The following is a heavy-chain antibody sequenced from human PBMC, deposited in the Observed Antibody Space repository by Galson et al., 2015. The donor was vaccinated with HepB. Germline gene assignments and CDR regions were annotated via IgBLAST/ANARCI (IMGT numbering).Heavy chain of an antibody. Sequence: SVKVSCKASGYTFSSYAIHWVRQAPGQRLEWMGCINPDNANTKYSQNFQGRVTFTGDTSARTAYMDLTRLRSEDTAVYYCARARSQGLDYWGQGTLVTV. CDR3: ARARSQGLDY. V-gene: IGHV1-3*01. CDR2: INPDNANT. J-gene: IGHJ4*02. CDR1: GYTFSSYA. D-gene: IGHD3/OR15-3a*01.